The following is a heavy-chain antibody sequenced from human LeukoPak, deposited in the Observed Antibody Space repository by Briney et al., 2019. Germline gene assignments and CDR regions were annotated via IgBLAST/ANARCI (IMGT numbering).Heavy chain of an antibody. CDR1: GFTFSSYS. Sequence: GGSLRLSCAASGFTFSSYSMNWVRQAPGKGLEWVSYISSSSSTIYYADSVKGRFTISRDNAKNSLYLQMNSLRAEDTAVYYCAREDYDFWSGYRDMDVWGKGTTVTVSS. D-gene: IGHD3-3*01. J-gene: IGHJ6*03. CDR3: AREDYDFWSGYRDMDV. V-gene: IGHV3-48*04. CDR2: ISSSSSTI.